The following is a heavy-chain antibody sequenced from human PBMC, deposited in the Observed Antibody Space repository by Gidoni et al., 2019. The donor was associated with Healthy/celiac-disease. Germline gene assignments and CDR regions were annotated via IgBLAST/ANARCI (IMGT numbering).Heavy chain of an antibody. CDR3: AKAPSFVAGTRDWFDP. CDR2: ISWNSGSI. CDR1: GFPFAHFA. J-gene: IGHJ5*02. V-gene: IGHV3-9*01. Sequence: EVQLVASGGGLVQPGRSLRLPCAASGFPFAHFAMHWVRQAPGKGLEWVSGISWNSGSIGYADSVKGRFTISRDNAKNSLYLQMNSLRAEDTALYYCAKAPSFVAGTRDWFDPWGQGTLVTVSS. D-gene: IGHD6-19*01.